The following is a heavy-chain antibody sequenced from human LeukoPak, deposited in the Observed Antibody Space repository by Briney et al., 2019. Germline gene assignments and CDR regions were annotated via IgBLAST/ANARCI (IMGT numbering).Heavy chain of an antibody. CDR2: INHSGST. CDR1: GGSFSGYY. CDR3: ARWRFFGVGSDAFDI. J-gene: IGHJ3*02. Sequence: SETLCLTCAVYGGSFSGYYWSWIRQPPGKGLEWIGEINHSGSTNYNPSLKSRVTISVDTSKNQFSLKLSSVTAADTAVYYCARWRFFGVGSDAFDIWGQGTMVTVSS. V-gene: IGHV4-34*01. D-gene: IGHD3-3*01.